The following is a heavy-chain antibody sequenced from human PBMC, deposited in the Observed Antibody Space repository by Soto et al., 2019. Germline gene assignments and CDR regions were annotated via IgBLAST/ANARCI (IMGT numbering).Heavy chain of an antibody. J-gene: IGHJ4*02. CDR1: GYTFPSYG. CDR2: ISAYNGNT. CDR3: ARSVAVAGTVLPYDY. Sequence: QVRLVQSGAEVKKPGASVKVSCKASGYTFPSYGISWVRQAPGQGLEWMGWISAYNGNTNYAQKLQGRVTMTTDTSTSTAYMEVRGLRSDDTAVYYCARSVAVAGTVLPYDYWGQGTLVTVSS. D-gene: IGHD6-19*01. V-gene: IGHV1-18*01.